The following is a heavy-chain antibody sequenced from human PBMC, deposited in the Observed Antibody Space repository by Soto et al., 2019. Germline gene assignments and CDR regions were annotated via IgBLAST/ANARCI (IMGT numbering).Heavy chain of an antibody. V-gene: IGHV1-2*04. J-gene: IGHJ6*02. CDR2: INPNSGGT. CDR3: ARGGVMVYATPGYYYGMDV. D-gene: IGHD2-8*01. CDR1: GYTFTGYY. Sequence: EASVKVSCKSSGYTFTGYYMHWVRQAPGQGLEWMGWINPNSGGTNYAQKFQGWVTMTRDTSISTAYMELSRLRSDDTAVYYCARGGVMVYATPGYYYGMDVWGQGTTVTVSS.